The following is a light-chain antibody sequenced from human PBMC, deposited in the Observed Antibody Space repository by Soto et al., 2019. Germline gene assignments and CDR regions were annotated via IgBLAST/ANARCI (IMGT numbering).Light chain of an antibody. V-gene: IGKV1-12*01. CDR3: QQSYSTPRT. CDR2: KAS. CDR1: QSISSW. Sequence: DIQMTQSPSSVSASVGDRITITCRASQSISSWLAWYQQKPGKAPKLLIYKASSLESGVPSRFSGSGSGTDFTLTISSLQPEDFATYYCQQSYSTPRTFGQGTKVDIK. J-gene: IGKJ1*01.